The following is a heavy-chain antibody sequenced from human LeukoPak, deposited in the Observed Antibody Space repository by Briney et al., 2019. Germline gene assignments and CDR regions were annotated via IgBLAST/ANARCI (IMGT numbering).Heavy chain of an antibody. CDR2: IYTSGST. D-gene: IGHD6-13*01. CDR1: GGSISSYY. V-gene: IGHV4-4*07. CDR3: ARAFGGSSSWSDYYYYYMDV. Sequence: KPSETLSLTCTVSGGSISSYYWSWIRQPAGKGLEWIGRIYTSGSTNYNPSLKSRVTMSVDMSKNQFSLKLSSVTAADTAVYYCARAFGGSSSWSDYYYYYMDVWGKGTTVTVSS. J-gene: IGHJ6*03.